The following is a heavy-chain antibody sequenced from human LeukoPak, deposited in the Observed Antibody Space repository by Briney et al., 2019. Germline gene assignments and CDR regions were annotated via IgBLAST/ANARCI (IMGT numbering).Heavy chain of an antibody. Sequence: SQTLSLTCTVSGGSISSSSYYWGWIRQPPGKGLEWIGYIYYSGSTNYNPSLKSRVTISVDTSKNQFSLKLSSVTAADTAVYYCAALGSGYWDRHFDYWGQGTLVTVSS. D-gene: IGHD3-3*01. J-gene: IGHJ4*02. CDR1: GGSISSSSYY. CDR3: AALGSGYWDRHFDY. V-gene: IGHV4-61*05. CDR2: IYYSGST.